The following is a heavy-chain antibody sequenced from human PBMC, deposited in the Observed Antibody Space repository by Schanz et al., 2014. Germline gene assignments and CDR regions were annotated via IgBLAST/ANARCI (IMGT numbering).Heavy chain of an antibody. V-gene: IGHV3-23*04. J-gene: IGHJ5*02. Sequence: EEQLVESGGGLVQPGGSLRLSCAASGFTFSSYAMSWVRQAPGKGLEWVSAISGSGGSTYYADSVKGRFTISRDNSKNLLYLQMNSLRAEDTAVYYCTRDVRLDRRGNWFDPWGQGTLVTVSS. D-gene: IGHD1-1*01. CDR1: GFTFSSYA. CDR2: ISGSGGST. CDR3: TRDVRLDRRGNWFDP.